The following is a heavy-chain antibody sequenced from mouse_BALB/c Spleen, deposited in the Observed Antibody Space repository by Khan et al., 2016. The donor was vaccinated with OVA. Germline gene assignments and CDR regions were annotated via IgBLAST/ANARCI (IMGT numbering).Heavy chain of an antibody. CDR3: ASRLTGSFAY. D-gene: IGHD4-1*01. J-gene: IGHJ3*01. Sequence: EVQLQESGGDLVKPGGSLKLSCAASGFSFSSYSMSWVRQTPDKRLEWVATISSGGDYTYYPDIVKGRFTISRDNAKNTLYLQMSSLKSEDTAMYYCASRLTGSFAYWGQGTLVTVSA. CDR2: ISSGGDYT. CDR1: GFSFSSYS. V-gene: IGHV5-6*01.